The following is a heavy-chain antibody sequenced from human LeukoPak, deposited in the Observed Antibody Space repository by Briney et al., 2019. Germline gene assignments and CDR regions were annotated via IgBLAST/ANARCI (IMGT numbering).Heavy chain of an antibody. V-gene: IGHV4-59*01. J-gene: IGHJ4*02. D-gene: IGHD6-25*01. CDR1: GGSISSYY. CDR3: ARAIDPSSGWHPLDY. CDR2: IYYSGST. Sequence: PSETLSLTCTVSGGSISSYYWSWIRQPPGKGLEWIGYIYYSGSTNYNPSLKSRVTISVDTSKNQFSLKLSSVTAADTAVYYCARAIDPSSGWHPLDYWGQGTLVTVSS.